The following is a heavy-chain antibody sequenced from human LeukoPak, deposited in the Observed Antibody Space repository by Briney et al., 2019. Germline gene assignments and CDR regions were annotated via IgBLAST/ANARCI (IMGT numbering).Heavy chain of an antibody. D-gene: IGHD3-22*01. J-gene: IGHJ4*02. V-gene: IGHV1-2*06. CDR1: GYTFTGYY. Sequence: GASVKVSCKASGYTFTGYYMHWVRLAPGQGLEWMGRINPNSGGTNYAQKFQGRVTMTRDTSISTAYMELSRLRSDDTAVYYCARDYYYYDSSGYYYIPYYFDYWGQGTLVTVSS. CDR2: INPNSGGT. CDR3: ARDYYYYDSSGYYYIPYYFDY.